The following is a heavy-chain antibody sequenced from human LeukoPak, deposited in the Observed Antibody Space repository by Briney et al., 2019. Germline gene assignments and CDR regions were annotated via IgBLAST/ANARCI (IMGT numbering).Heavy chain of an antibody. Sequence: GGSLRLSCAAFGFTFSSYGMHWVRQAPGKGLEWMAIISYDESDKYYADSVKGRFTISRDNSKNTLYLQMNSLRAEDTAVYYCAKGQRWLQLRVSDYWGQGTLVTVSS. CDR3: AKGQRWLQLRVSDY. CDR2: ISYDESDK. J-gene: IGHJ4*02. D-gene: IGHD5-24*01. V-gene: IGHV3-30*18. CDR1: GFTFSSYG.